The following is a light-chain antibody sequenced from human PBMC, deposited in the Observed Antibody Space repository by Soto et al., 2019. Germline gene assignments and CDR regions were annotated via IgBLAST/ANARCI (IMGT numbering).Light chain of an antibody. J-gene: IGKJ2*01. CDR3: QPYGSSAYT. Sequence: EIVLTQSPGTLSLSPGERAILSCRASQSFTSNYLAWYQQKPGQAPRLLIYGASIRATGIPDRFTGSGSGIDFTLIIRGLEPEDSAVYYCQPYGSSAYTFGQGTKLEIK. V-gene: IGKV3-20*01. CDR2: GAS. CDR1: QSFTSNY.